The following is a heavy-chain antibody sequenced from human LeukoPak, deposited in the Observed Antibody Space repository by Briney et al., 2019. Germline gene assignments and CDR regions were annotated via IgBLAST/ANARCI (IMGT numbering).Heavy chain of an antibody. CDR2: IKQDGSEK. Sequence: GGSLRLSCAASGFTFSSYWMSWVRQAPGKGLEWVANIKQDGSEKYYVDSVKGRFTISRDNAKNSLYLQMNSLRAEDTAVYYCAKGLNFDWLPQPYGMDVWGQGTTVTVSS. CDR3: AKGLNFDWLPQPYGMDV. J-gene: IGHJ6*02. CDR1: GFTFSSYW. V-gene: IGHV3-7*01. D-gene: IGHD3-9*01.